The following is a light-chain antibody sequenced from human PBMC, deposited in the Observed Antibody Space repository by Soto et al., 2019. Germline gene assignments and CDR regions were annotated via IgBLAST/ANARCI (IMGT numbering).Light chain of an antibody. J-gene: IGKJ1*01. Sequence: EIVCTQSPATLSLSPGERATLSCRASQSVTTFLAWYQQKPGQAPRLLISDASDRATGIPARFSGSGSGTDFTLTISSLESEDFAVYYCQQRSNWPWTFGPGTKVEI. CDR3: QQRSNWPWT. V-gene: IGKV3-11*01. CDR1: QSVTTF. CDR2: DAS.